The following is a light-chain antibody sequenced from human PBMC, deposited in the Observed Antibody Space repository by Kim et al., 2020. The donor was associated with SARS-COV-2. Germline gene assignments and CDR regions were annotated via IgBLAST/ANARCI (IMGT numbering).Light chain of an antibody. Sequence: RATINCKSSQSVLYSSNNQNYLAWYQQKPGQPPKLLIYWASTRGYGVPDRFSGSGSGTDFTLTSSSLQAEDVAVYYCQQYYSTPYTFGQGTKLEI. V-gene: IGKV4-1*01. CDR1: QSVLYSSNNQNY. J-gene: IGKJ2*01. CDR2: WAS. CDR3: QQYYSTPYT.